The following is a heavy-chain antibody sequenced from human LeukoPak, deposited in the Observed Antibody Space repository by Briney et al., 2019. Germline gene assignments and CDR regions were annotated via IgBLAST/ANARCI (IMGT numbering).Heavy chain of an antibody. V-gene: IGHV5-51*01. Sequence: GESLKISCKGSGYSFTSYWIGWVRQKPGKGLEWMGIIYPGDSDTRNSPSLQGRAIISVDKSISTAYLQWSSLKASDTAMYYCARSSHYYYGSGPLHAYYFDYWGQGTLVTVSS. CDR2: IYPGDSDT. CDR3: ARSSHYYYGSGPLHAYYFDY. J-gene: IGHJ4*02. CDR1: GYSFTSYW. D-gene: IGHD3-10*01.